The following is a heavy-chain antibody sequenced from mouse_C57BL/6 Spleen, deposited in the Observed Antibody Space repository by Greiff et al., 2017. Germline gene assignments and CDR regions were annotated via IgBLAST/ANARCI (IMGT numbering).Heavy chain of an antibody. J-gene: IGHJ1*03. Sequence: QVHVKQPGAELVKPGASVKLSCKASGYTFTSYWMHWVKQRPGQGLEWIGMIHPNSGSTNYNEKFKSKATLTVDKSSSTAYMQLSSLTSEDSAVYYCARNYGSRGWYFDVWGTGTTVTVSS. CDR3: ARNYGSRGWYFDV. CDR1: GYTFTSYW. D-gene: IGHD1-1*01. CDR2: IHPNSGST. V-gene: IGHV1-64*01.